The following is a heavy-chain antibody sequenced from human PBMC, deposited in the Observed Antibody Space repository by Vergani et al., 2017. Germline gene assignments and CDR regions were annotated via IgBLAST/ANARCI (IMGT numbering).Heavy chain of an antibody. J-gene: IGHJ4*02. D-gene: IGHD2-8*01. CDR3: AREEEDCTNGVCYPGGLDY. CDR2: ISSSGSTI. Sequence: QVQLVESGGGLVKPGGSLRLSCAASGFTFSDYYMSWNRQAPGKGLEWVSYISSSGSTIYYADSVKGRFTISRDHAKNSLYLQMNSLRAEDTAVYYCAREEEDCTNGVCYPGGLDYWGQGTLVTVSS. V-gene: IGHV3-11*04. CDR1: GFTFSDYY.